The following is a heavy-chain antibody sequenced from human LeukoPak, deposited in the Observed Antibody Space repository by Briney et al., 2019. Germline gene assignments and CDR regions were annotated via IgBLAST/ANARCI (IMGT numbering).Heavy chain of an antibody. Sequence: GASVKVSCKVSGYTLTELSMHWVRQAPGKGLEWMGGFDPEDGETIYAQKFQGRVTMTEDTSTDTAYMELSSLRSEDTAVYCCATGSLRSSRFDYWGQGTLVTVSS. CDR3: ATGSLRSSRFDY. D-gene: IGHD4-17*01. V-gene: IGHV1-24*01. J-gene: IGHJ4*02. CDR2: FDPEDGET. CDR1: GYTLTELS.